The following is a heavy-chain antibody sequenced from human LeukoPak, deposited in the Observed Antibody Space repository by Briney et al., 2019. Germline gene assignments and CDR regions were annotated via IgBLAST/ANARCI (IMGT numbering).Heavy chain of an antibody. Sequence: NPGGSLRLSCAASRFTFSSYSMNWVRQAPGKGLEWVSSISSSSSYIYYADSVKGRFTISRDNAKNSLYLQMNNLRAEDTAVYYCARDLDDLNTLPPLFQHWGQGTLVTVSS. V-gene: IGHV3-21*04. J-gene: IGHJ1*01. CDR1: RFTFSSYS. D-gene: IGHD3-3*01. CDR3: ARDLDDLNTLPPLFQH. CDR2: ISSSSSYI.